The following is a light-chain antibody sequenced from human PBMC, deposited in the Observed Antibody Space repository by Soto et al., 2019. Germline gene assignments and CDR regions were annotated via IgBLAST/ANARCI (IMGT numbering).Light chain of an antibody. CDR3: CSYEGSRTRYV. V-gene: IGLV2-23*01. J-gene: IGLJ1*01. CDR2: EGS. Sequence: QSVMTQPASVSGSPGQSITISCTGTSSDVGSYNLVSWYQQHPGKAPKLMIYEGSKRPSGVSNRFSGSKSGNTASLTISGLQAEDEADYYCCSYEGSRTRYVFGTGTKVTVL. CDR1: SSDVGSYNL.